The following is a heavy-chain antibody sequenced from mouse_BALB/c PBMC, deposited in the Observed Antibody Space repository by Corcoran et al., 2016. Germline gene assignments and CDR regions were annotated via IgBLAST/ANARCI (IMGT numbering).Heavy chain of an antibody. J-gene: IGHJ1*01. CDR1: GYTFTSYV. CDR2: INPYNDGT. V-gene: IGHV1S136*01. Sequence: EVQLQQSGPELVKPGASVKMSCKASGYTFTSYVMHWVKQKPGQGLEWIGYINPYNDGTKYNEKFKGKATLTSDKSSSTAYMELSSLTSEDSAGYYCAREGRRGDLDVWGAGTTVTVSS. CDR3: AREGRRGDLDV.